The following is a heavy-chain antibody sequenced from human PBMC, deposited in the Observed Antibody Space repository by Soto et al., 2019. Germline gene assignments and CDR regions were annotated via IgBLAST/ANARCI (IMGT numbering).Heavy chain of an antibody. CDR1: GGSISSYNW. D-gene: IGHD3-16*01. CDR2: IYHSGST. V-gene: IGHV4-4*02. CDR3: ARLRIYEGYLYYGMDV. Sequence: QEQLQESGPGLVKPSGTLSLTCDVSGGSISSYNWWNWVRQPPGKGLEWIGEIYHSGSTNYNPSLKSRVTISVDKSKNQFSLKLTSVTAADTAVYYCARLRIYEGYLYYGMDVWGQGTTVTVSS. J-gene: IGHJ6*02.